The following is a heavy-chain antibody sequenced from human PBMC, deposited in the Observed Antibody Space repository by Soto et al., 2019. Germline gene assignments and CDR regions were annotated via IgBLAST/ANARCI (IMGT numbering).Heavy chain of an antibody. CDR3: ASHRGNTFGPYDD. D-gene: IGHD3-16*01. Sequence: SETLSLTCAVSGASISSGNWWSWVRQSPGKGLEWIGEIYHSGSTNHNPSLKSRVIISVDKSRNQFSLKLSSVTAADTAVYFCASHRGNTFGPYDDWGQGTQVTVSS. J-gene: IGHJ4*01. V-gene: IGHV4-4*02. CDR1: GASISSGNW. CDR2: IYHSGST.